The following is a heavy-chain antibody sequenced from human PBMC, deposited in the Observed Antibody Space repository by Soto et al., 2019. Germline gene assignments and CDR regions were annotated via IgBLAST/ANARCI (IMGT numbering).Heavy chain of an antibody. CDR1: GFIFSNNG. Sequence: QVQLVESGGGVVQPGRSLRLSCVGSGFIFSNNGMHWVRQTPGKGLEWVAFMSYDGSDTFYADSVKGRFTISRDNSKNRLDLEMNSLQVEDTALYYCAKLGTMGVFDSWGQGTLLTVSS. V-gene: IGHV3-30*18. D-gene: IGHD3-10*01. CDR2: MSYDGSDT. J-gene: IGHJ4*02. CDR3: AKLGTMGVFDS.